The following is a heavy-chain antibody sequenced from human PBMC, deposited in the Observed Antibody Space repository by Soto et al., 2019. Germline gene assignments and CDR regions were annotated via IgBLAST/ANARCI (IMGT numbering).Heavy chain of an antibody. CDR1: GNSFTTYY. CDR3: AGLYHYDSSGYYDY. CDR2: INPSGGRT. J-gene: IGHJ4*02. Sequence: ASVKVSCKASGNSFTTYYMHWVRQAPGQGLEWMGIINPSGGRTTYAQKFQGRVTMTRDTSTSTFHMELSSLTSEDTAVYYCAGLYHYDSSGYYDYWGQGXPVTVSS. D-gene: IGHD3-22*01. V-gene: IGHV1-46*01.